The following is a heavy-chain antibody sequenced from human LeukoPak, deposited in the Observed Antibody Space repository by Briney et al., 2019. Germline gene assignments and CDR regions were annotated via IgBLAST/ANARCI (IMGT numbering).Heavy chain of an antibody. D-gene: IGHD3-10*01. J-gene: IGHJ4*02. CDR1: GFTFSSYS. CDR3: ASQTMVRGVITSYYFDY. V-gene: IGHV3-21*01. Sequence: GGSLRLSCAASGFTFSSYSMNWVRQAPGKGLEWVSSISSSSSYIYYADSVKGRFTISRDNAKNSLYLQMNSLRAEDTAVYYCASQTMVRGVITSYYFDYWGQGTLVTVSS. CDR2: ISSSSSYI.